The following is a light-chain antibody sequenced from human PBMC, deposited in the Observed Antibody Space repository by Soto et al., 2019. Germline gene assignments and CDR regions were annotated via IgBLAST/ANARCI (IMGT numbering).Light chain of an antibody. V-gene: IGLV2-14*03. J-gene: IGLJ2*01. CDR3: SSYTSSSTHVV. Sequence: QFALTQPASVSGSPGQSITISCPGTTSDVGGYNYVSWYQHHPGKPPKLMIYDVSKPPTGVSNRFSGSKFSNTASLTISGVQAEDEPDYYYSSYTSSSTHVVFSGGTKLTVL. CDR2: DVS. CDR1: TSDVGGYNY.